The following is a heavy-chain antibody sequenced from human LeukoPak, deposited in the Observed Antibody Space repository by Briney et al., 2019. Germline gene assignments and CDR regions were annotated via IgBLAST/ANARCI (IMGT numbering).Heavy chain of an antibody. CDR2: IRYDGSNK. CDR1: GFTFSSYG. V-gene: IGHV3-33*01. D-gene: IGHD3-9*01. CDR3: ARDQYDILTLTEYFDY. Sequence: GRSLRLSCAASGFTFSSYGMHWVRQAPGKGLEWVAVIRYDGSNKYYADSVKGRFTISRDNSKNTLYLQMNSLRAEDTAVYYCARDQYDILTLTEYFDYWGQGTLVTVSS. J-gene: IGHJ4*02.